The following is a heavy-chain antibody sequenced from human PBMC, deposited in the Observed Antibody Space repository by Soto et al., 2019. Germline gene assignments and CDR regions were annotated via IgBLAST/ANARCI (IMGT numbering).Heavy chain of an antibody. J-gene: IGHJ4*02. CDR1: GGSFRGYY. D-gene: IGHD2-8*01. CDR3: SRGGRYNTKGVCYNNPVDY. Sequence: SETLSLTCAVYGGSFRGYYWRWIRQPPGKGLEWIGEINHSGSTNYNPSLKSRVTISVDTSKNQFSLKLSSVTAADTAVYYCSRGGRYNTKGVCYNNPVDYCGQGTLVTSPQ. V-gene: IGHV4-34*01. CDR2: INHSGST.